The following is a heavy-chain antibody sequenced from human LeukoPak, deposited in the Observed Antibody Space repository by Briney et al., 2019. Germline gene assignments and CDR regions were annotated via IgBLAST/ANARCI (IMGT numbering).Heavy chain of an antibody. Sequence: ASVKVSCKASGYTFTGYYMHWVRQAPGQGLEWMGWINPNSGGKNYAQKFQDRVTMTRDTSISTAYMELSRLRSDDTAVYYCARAGERSLYYYDSSGYAFDIWGQGTMVTVSS. CDR1: GYTFTGYY. V-gene: IGHV1-2*02. J-gene: IGHJ3*02. D-gene: IGHD3-22*01. CDR2: INPNSGGK. CDR3: ARAGERSLYYYDSSGYAFDI.